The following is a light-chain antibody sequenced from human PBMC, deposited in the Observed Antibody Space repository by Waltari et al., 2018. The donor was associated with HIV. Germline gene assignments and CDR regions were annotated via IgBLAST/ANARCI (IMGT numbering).Light chain of an antibody. CDR1: SSTFGYDF. J-gene: IGLJ3*02. CDR3: GTWDASLSVGV. Sequence: QSVLTQPPSVSAAPGQKVTISLSVSSTFGYDFVPWYQHLPGSAPQLLIYDNNKRPSGISDRFSGSKSGTSATLGITGLQTGDEADYYCGTWDASLSVGVFGGGTKLTVL. CDR2: DNN. V-gene: IGLV1-51*01.